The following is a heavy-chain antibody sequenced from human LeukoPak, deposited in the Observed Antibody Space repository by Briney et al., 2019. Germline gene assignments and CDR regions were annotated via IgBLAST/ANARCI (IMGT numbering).Heavy chain of an antibody. CDR1: GYTFTSYG. CDR2: VNPNSGGT. CDR3: ARDLRDDYVWGSYKNWFDP. V-gene: IGHV1-2*02. J-gene: IGHJ5*02. Sequence: GASVKVSCKASGYTFTSYGISWVRQAPGQGLEWMGWVNPNSGGTNYAQKFQGRVTMTRDTSISTAYMELSRLRSDDTAVYYCARDLRDDYVWGSYKNWFDPWGQGTLVTVSS. D-gene: IGHD3-16*01.